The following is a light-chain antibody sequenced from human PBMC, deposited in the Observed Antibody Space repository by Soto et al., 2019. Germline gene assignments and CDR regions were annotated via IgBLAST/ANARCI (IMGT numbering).Light chain of an antibody. CDR1: RSNIGSNT. V-gene: IGLV1-44*01. J-gene: IGLJ3*02. Sequence: QAVVTQPPSASGTPGQRVTISCSGSRSNIGSNTVNWYQQLPGTAPKLLIYSNNQWPSGVPDRFSGSKSGTSASLAISGLQSEDEADYYCAGWDDRLNGWVFGGGTKLTVL. CDR3: AGWDDRLNGWV. CDR2: SNN.